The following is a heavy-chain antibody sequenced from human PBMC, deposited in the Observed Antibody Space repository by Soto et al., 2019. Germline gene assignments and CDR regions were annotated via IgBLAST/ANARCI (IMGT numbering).Heavy chain of an antibody. V-gene: IGHV1-69*13. Sequence: SVKVSCKSSGGTFSSYAISWVRQAPGQGLEWMGGIIPIFGTANCAQKFQGIVTITADESTSTAYMELSSLRSEDTAVYYCARGDIWSGYPRSGDYYYGMDVWGKGTTVTVSS. CDR3: ARGDIWSGYPRSGDYYYGMDV. CDR2: IIPIFGTA. D-gene: IGHD3-3*01. J-gene: IGHJ6*04. CDR1: GGTFSSYA.